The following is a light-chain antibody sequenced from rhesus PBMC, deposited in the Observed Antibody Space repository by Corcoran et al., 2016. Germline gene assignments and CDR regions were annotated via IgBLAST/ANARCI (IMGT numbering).Light chain of an antibody. V-gene: IGKV1-25*01. J-gene: IGKJ1*01. CDR2: EAS. CDR3: QHYYSTPWT. Sequence: DIQMTQSPSSLSASVGDRVTITCRASQGITNDLAWYQQKPGETPKLLIYEASSLHSGIPSRFSGSGSGTDFTRTISSLQSEDFATYYCQHYYSTPWTFGQGTKVEIK. CDR1: QGITND.